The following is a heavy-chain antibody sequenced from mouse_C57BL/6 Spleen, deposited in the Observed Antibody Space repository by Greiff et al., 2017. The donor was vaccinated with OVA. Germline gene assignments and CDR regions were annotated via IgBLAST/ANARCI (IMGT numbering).Heavy chain of an antibody. Sequence: EVKLVESGGGLVQPGGSLKLSCAASGFTFSDYGMAWVRQAPRKGPEWVAFISTLAYSIYYADTVTGRFTLSRENAKNTLYLEMSSLRSEDTARYYCARQHYYGSSYEYFDVWGTGTTVTVSS. J-gene: IGHJ1*03. CDR2: ISTLAYSI. CDR3: ARQHYYGSSYEYFDV. V-gene: IGHV5-15*01. D-gene: IGHD1-1*01. CDR1: GFTFSDYG.